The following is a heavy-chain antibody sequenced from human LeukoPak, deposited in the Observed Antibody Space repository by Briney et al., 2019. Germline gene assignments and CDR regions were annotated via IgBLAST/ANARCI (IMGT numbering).Heavy chain of an antibody. Sequence: ASVKVSCKASGYTFTSYGISWVRQAPGQGLEWMGWISAYNGNTNYAQKLQGRVTMTTDTSTSTAYMELRSLRSDDTAVYYCARDLGLRYFDWLGEDYWGQGTPVTVSS. CDR2: ISAYNGNT. J-gene: IGHJ4*02. CDR3: ARDLGLRYFDWLGEDY. CDR1: GYTFTSYG. D-gene: IGHD3-9*01. V-gene: IGHV1-18*01.